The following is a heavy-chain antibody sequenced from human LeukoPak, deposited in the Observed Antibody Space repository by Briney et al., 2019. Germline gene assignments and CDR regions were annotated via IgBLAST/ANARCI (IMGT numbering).Heavy chain of an antibody. V-gene: IGHV3-74*01. D-gene: IGHD2-2*01. J-gene: IGHJ6*03. CDR2: INSDGSST. Sequence: GGSLVLSCAASGFTFSSYWMHWVRQAPGKGLVWVSRINSDGSSTSYADSVKGRFTISRDDAKNTLYLHMNSLRAEDTAVYYCAKGEGWHQPYYYYMDVWGKGTTVTISS. CDR1: GFTFSSYW. CDR3: AKGEGWHQPYYYYMDV.